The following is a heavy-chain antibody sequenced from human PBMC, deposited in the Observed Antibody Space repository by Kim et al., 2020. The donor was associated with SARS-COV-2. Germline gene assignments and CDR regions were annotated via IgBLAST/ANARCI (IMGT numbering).Heavy chain of an antibody. CDR3: AKSGREPIGDPDAFDI. Sequence: SVKGRFTISRDNFKNTLYLQMNSLRAEDTAVYYCAKSGREPIGDPDAFDIWGQGTMVTVSS. D-gene: IGHD3-16*01. J-gene: IGHJ3*02. V-gene: IGHV3-23*01.